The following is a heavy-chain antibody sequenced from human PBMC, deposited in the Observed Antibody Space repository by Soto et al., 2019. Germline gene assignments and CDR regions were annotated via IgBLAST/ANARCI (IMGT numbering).Heavy chain of an antibody. CDR3: ASHSGYDFGGFDY. J-gene: IGHJ4*02. D-gene: IGHD5-12*01. CDR2: IYYSGST. V-gene: IGHV4-39*07. Sequence: PSETLSLTCTVSGDSITSNSYFWAWIRQPPGKGLEWIGSIYYSGSTYYNPSLKSRVTISVDTSKNQFSLKLSSVTAADTAVYYCASHSGYDFGGFDYWGQGTLVTVSS. CDR1: GDSITSNSYF.